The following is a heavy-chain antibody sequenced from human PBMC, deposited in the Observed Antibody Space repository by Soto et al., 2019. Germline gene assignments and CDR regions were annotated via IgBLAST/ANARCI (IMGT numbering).Heavy chain of an antibody. D-gene: IGHD2-8*01. CDR3: TQTIMLYAIDDAFDI. Sequence: EVQLVESGGGLVQPGGSLKLSCAASGFTFSGSAMHWVRQASGKGLEWVGRIRSKANSYATAYAASVKGRFTISRDDSKNTAYLQMNSLKTEDTAVYYCTQTIMLYAIDDAFDIWGQGTMVTVSS. J-gene: IGHJ3*02. CDR1: GFTFSGSA. CDR2: IRSKANSYAT. V-gene: IGHV3-73*02.